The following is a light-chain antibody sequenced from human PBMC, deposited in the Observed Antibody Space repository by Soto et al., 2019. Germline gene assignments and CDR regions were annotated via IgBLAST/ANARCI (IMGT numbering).Light chain of an antibody. CDR1: SVDVGDYNS. V-gene: IGLV2-14*03. CDR2: HVT. J-gene: IGLJ1*01. CDR3: SSYSHSPPSYV. Sequence: QSVLTQPASVSGSPGQSITISCTGSSVDVGDYNSVSWYQQHPGKAPKVMIYHVTIRASGVSNRFSGSKSGNTASLTISGLQAEDEADYYCSSYSHSPPSYVFGTGTKVNV.